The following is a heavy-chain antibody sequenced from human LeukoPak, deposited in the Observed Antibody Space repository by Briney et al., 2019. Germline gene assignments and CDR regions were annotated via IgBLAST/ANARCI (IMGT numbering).Heavy chain of an antibody. CDR2: MYYSGTAT. D-gene: IGHD3-10*01. CDR3: ARDLAGSSPMDV. V-gene: IGHV4-59*01. J-gene: IGHJ6*04. CDR1: GDSIRGYY. Sequence: SETLSLTCTVSGDSIRGYYWNWIRQSPGKGLEWIAYMYYSGTATKYNPSLKSRVTMSADTSKNQISLKLSSVTAADTAVYYCARDLAGSSPMDVWGKGTTVTVSS.